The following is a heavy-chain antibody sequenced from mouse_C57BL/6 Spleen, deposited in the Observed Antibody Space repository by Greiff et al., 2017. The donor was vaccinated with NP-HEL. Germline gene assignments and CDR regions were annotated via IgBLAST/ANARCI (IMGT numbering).Heavy chain of an antibody. V-gene: IGHV5-17*01. CDR1: GFTFSDYG. CDR2: ISSGSSTI. J-gene: IGHJ2*01. CDR3: ARKLYFDY. Sequence: EVKLVESGGGLVKPGGSLKLSCAASGFTFSDYGMHWVRQAPEKGLEWVAYISSGSSTIYYADTVKGRFTISRDNAKNTLFLQMTSLRSEDTAMYYCARKLYFDYWGQGTTLTVSS.